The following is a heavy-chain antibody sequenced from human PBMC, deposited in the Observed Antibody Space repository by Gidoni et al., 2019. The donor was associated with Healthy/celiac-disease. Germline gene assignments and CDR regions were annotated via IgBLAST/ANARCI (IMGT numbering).Heavy chain of an antibody. D-gene: IGHD2-2*01. CDR3: ARGSSTSAHDY. CDR1: GYTFTGYY. V-gene: IGHV1-2*02. J-gene: IGHJ4*02. CDR2: INPNSGGT. Sequence: QVQLVQSGAEVKEPGASVKVSCKASGYTFTGYYMHWVRQAPGQGFEWMGWINPNSGGTHYAQKFQGRTTMTRDTSISTAYMELSSLNSDDTAVYYCARGSSTSAHDYWGQGTLVTVSS.